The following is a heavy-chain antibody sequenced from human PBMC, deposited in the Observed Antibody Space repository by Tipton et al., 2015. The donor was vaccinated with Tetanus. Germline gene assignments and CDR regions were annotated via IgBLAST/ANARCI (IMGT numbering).Heavy chain of an antibody. CDR1: GFVFSNYA. Sequence: AVSGFVFSNYAMNWVRQAPGKGLEWVASISSTTSYIYYADSLKGRFTISRDNAKNPLYLEMDSLRAEDTAVYYCASGSALDYWGQGTLVTVSS. V-gene: IGHV3-21*01. D-gene: IGHD6-25*01. CDR2: ISSTTSYI. J-gene: IGHJ4*02. CDR3: ASGSALDY.